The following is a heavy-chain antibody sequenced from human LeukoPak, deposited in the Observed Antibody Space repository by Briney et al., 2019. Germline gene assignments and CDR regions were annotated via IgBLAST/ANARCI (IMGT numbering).Heavy chain of an antibody. D-gene: IGHD2/OR15-2a*01. CDR2: IYSGGST. J-gene: IGHJ6*03. CDR1: GFTASSNY. V-gene: IGHV3-66*01. CDR3: ARVSVGQGGDHILFYMDV. Sequence: PGGSLRLSCAASGFTASSNYMSWVRQAPGKGLEWVSVIYSGGSTYYADSVKGRFTISRDNSKNTLYLRMNSLRAEDTAVYYCARVSVGQGGDHILFYMDVWGKGTTVTVSS.